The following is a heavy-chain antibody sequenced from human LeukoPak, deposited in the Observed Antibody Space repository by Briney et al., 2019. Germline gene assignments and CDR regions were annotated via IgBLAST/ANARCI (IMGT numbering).Heavy chain of an antibody. J-gene: IGHJ4*02. V-gene: IGHV4-59*01. Sequence: KTSETLSPTCTVSGGSISSYYWSWIRQPPGKGLEWIGFIHYSGSTNYNPSLKSRVTISVHTSKNQFSLKLSSVTAADTAVYYCARGQKYTSGYTVTELGSRYFDYWGQGTLVTVSS. CDR3: ARGQKYTSGYTVTELGSRYFDY. D-gene: IGHD5-18*01. CDR2: IHYSGST. CDR1: GGSISSYY.